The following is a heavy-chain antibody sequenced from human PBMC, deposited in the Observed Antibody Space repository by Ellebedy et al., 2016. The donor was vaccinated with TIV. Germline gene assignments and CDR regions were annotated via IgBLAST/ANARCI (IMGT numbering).Heavy chain of an antibody. J-gene: IGHJ1*01. CDR1: GFALTTQQ. Sequence: ASVKVSCXASGFALTTQQFHWVRQAPGQAFEWIGMGNPNYFRTGNAQDFQGRVTMPTDTSTSTLYLELTSLKSDDTAIYYCGRDFHDHWGIDLWGQGTLVTVSS. V-gene: IGHV1-46*01. D-gene: IGHD7-27*01. CDR2: GNPNYFRT. CDR3: GRDFHDHWGIDL.